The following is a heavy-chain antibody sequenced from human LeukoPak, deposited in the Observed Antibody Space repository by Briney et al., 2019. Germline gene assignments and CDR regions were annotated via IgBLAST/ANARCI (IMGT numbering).Heavy chain of an antibody. CDR2: INPNSGGT. Sequence: ASVKVSCKASGYTFTGYYMHWVRQAPGQGLEWMGWINPNSGGTNYAQKFQGRVTMTRDTSISTAYMELSRLRSDDTAVYYRARDDLRGLPQNWFDPWGQGTLVTVSS. J-gene: IGHJ5*02. D-gene: IGHD5/OR15-5a*01. V-gene: IGHV1-2*02. CDR1: GYTFTGYY. CDR3: ARDDLRGLPQNWFDP.